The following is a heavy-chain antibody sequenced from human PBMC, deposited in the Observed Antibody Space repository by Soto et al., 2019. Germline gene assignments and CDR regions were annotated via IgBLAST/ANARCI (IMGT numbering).Heavy chain of an antibody. D-gene: IGHD1-7*01. Sequence: QVQLQESGPGLVKPSDTLSLTCAVSGFSMSRSSWWGWIRQPPGKGLEWIGYMSSSGLTYYNPSLESRVTPSLDTSRNQFSLSLSSVTAVDTAIYFCAKLKDGNWFDPWGQGTLVTVSS. CDR2: MSSSGLT. V-gene: IGHV4-28*01. J-gene: IGHJ5*02. CDR3: AKLKDGNWFDP. CDR1: GFSMSRSSW.